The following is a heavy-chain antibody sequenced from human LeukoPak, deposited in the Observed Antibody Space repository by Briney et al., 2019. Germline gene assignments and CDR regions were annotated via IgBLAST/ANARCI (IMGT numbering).Heavy chain of an antibody. J-gene: IGHJ4*02. D-gene: IGHD3-22*01. CDR3: AHWYYYDSSGYYAERYFDY. CDR2: IYWNDDK. V-gene: IGHV2-5*01. CDR1: GFSLSTSGVG. Sequence: GSGPTLVKPTQTLTLTCTFSGFSLSTSGVGVGWIRQPPGKALEWLALIYWNDDKRYSPSLKSRLTITKDTSKNQVVLTMTNMDPVDTATYYCAHWYYYDSSGYYAERYFDYWGQGTLVTVSS.